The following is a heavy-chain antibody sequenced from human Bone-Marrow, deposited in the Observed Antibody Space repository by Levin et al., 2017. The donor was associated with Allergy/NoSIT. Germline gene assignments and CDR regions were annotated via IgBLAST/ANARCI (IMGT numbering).Heavy chain of an antibody. Sequence: LSLTCAASGFSFSSYWMHWVRQAPGKGLEWVSRISRDGSTTTYADFVKGRFTISRDNAKNRLDLQMSSLRVEDTAVYYCVRDIWYCSSTCTLNDAFDVWGQGTKVTVSS. D-gene: IGHD2-2*01. CDR1: GFSFSSYW. J-gene: IGHJ3*01. CDR3: VRDIWYCSSTCTLNDAFDV. V-gene: IGHV3-74*01. CDR2: ISRDGSTT.